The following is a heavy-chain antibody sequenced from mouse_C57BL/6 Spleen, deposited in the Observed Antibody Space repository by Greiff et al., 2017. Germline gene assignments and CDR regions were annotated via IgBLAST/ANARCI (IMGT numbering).Heavy chain of an antibody. Sequence: EVQLQQSGPGLVKPSQSLSLTCSVTGYSITSGYYWNWIRQFPGNKLEWMGYISYDGSNNYNPSLKNRISITRDTSKNQFFLKLNSVTTEDTATYYCASGSSPAWFAYWGQGTLVTVSA. CDR3: ASGSSPAWFAY. CDR2: ISYDGSN. J-gene: IGHJ3*01. D-gene: IGHD1-1*01. CDR1: GYSITSGYY. V-gene: IGHV3-6*01.